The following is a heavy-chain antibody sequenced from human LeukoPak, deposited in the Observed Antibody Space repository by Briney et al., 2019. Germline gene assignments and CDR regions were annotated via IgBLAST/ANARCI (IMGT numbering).Heavy chain of an antibody. CDR1: GGSFSGYY. CDR2: INHSGST. V-gene: IGHV4-34*01. Sequence: SETLSLTCAVYGGSFSGYYWSWIRQPPGKGLEWIGEINHSGSTNYNPSLKSRVTISVDTSKNQFSLKLSSVTAADTAVYYCARDYDYGDYFDYWGQGTLVTVSS. D-gene: IGHD4-17*01. J-gene: IGHJ4*02. CDR3: ARDYDYGDYFDY.